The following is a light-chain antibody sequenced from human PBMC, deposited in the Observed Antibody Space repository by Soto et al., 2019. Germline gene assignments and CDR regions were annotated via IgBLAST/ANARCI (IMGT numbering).Light chain of an antibody. J-gene: IGLJ1*01. Sequence: QSVLTQPASVSGSPGQSITISCTGTSSDVGVYKYVSWYQQHPGKAPKLLIYEVSNRPSGVSDRFSGSKSDNTASLTISGLQTEDEADYYCSSPTTSGTLAVFGTGTKLTVL. CDR2: EVS. CDR1: SSDVGVYKY. V-gene: IGLV2-14*01. CDR3: SSPTTSGTLAV.